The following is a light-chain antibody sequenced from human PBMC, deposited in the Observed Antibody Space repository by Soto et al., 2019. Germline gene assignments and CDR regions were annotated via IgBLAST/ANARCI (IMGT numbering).Light chain of an antibody. CDR2: AAS. V-gene: IGKV1-39*01. CDR1: QTIRGY. J-gene: IGKJ2*01. CDR3: QQTYTTPHA. Sequence: DIRMTQSPSSLFASVGDRVTITCRASQTIRGYLNWYQQKLGEAPKLLIYAASNLQSGVPSRFSGSGSGTDYTLTIGSLQPEDFATYYCQQTYTTPHAFGLGTKLEMK.